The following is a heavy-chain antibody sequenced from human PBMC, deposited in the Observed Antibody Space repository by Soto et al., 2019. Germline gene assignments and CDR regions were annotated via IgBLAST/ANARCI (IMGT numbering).Heavy chain of an antibody. V-gene: IGHV3-53*01. Sequence: EVQLVESGGGLIQPGGSLRLSCAASGFTVSSNYMSWVRQAPGKGLEWVSVIYSGGNTYYADSVKGRFTISRDNSKNTLYLQMNSLRAEDTAVYYCARDIYSYDPDAFDIWGQGTMVTVSS. J-gene: IGHJ3*02. CDR2: IYSGGNT. CDR1: GFTVSSNY. D-gene: IGHD5-18*01. CDR3: ARDIYSYDPDAFDI.